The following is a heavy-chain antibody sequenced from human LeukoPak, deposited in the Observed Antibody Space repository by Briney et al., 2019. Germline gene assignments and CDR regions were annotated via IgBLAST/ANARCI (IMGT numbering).Heavy chain of an antibody. CDR2: IRGKADSYAT. Sequence: GGSLRLSCAASGFTFSDSGLHWVRQASGKGLEWVGRIRGKADSYATTYAASVKGRITISRDDSKNTAYMQLSDLKAEDPAVYYCYYYKGDYWGQGALVIVSS. CDR1: GFTFSDSG. CDR3: YYYKGDY. D-gene: IGHD3-10*01. J-gene: IGHJ4*02. V-gene: IGHV3-73*01.